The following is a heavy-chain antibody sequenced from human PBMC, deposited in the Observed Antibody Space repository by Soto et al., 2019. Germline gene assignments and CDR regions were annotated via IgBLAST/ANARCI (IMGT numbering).Heavy chain of an antibody. Sequence: EVQLLESGGGLVQPGGSLRLSCAASGFTFSSYAMSWVRQAPGKGLEWVSAISGSGGSTYYADSVKGRFTISRDNSKNTLYLQMNSLRAEDTAVYYCAKVPVNDYGDKGSYYFDYWGQGTLVTVSS. CDR3: AKVPVNDYGDKGSYYFDY. D-gene: IGHD4-17*01. CDR1: GFTFSSYA. CDR2: ISGSGGST. J-gene: IGHJ4*02. V-gene: IGHV3-23*01.